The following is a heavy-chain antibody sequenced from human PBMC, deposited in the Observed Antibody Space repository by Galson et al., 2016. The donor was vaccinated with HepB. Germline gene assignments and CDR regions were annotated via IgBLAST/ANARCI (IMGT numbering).Heavy chain of an antibody. CDR3: VRDRGIVGASGGY. V-gene: IGHV1-18*04. CDR1: GYNFKSFG. CDR2: IAPYNGDT. D-gene: IGHD1-26*01. Sequence: SVKVSCKASGYNFKSFGITWVRQAPGQGFQWMGWIAPYNGDTKYVEKFQGRVTMTTDTSSKTAYMELRNLKSDDTAVYSCVRDRGIVGASGGYWGQGTLVTDSS. J-gene: IGHJ4*02.